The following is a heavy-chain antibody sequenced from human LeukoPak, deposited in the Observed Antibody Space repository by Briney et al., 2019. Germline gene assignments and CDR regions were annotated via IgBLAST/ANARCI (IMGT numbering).Heavy chain of an antibody. CDR2: INHSGST. V-gene: IGHV4-34*01. Sequence: GSLRLSCAASGFTFSSYGMHWIRQPPGKGLEWIGEINHSGSTNYNPSLKSRVTISVDTSKNQFSLKLSSVTAADTAVYYCARGQRDSSGWYEVYYFDYWGQGTLVTVSS. CDR1: GFTFSSYG. CDR3: ARGQRDSSGWYEVYYFDY. D-gene: IGHD6-19*01. J-gene: IGHJ4*02.